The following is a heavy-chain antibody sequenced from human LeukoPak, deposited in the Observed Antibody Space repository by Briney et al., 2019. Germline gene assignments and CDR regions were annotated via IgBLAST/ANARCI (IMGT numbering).Heavy chain of an antibody. CDR3: ARTYDSSGYYHRWFDP. D-gene: IGHD3-22*01. J-gene: IGHJ5*02. CDR1: GGTFSSYA. V-gene: IGHV1-69*13. Sequence: SVTVSCKASGGTFSSYAISGVRQAPGQGLEWMGGIIPIFGTANYAQKFQGRVTITADESTSTAYMELSSLRSEDTAVYYSARTYDSSGYYHRWFDPWGQGTLVTVSS. CDR2: IIPIFGTA.